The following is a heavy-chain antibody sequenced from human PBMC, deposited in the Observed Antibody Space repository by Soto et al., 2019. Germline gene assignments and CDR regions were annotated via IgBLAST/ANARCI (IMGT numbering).Heavy chain of an antibody. CDR3: AKLAGYCSSTSCEDAFDI. Sequence: GGSLRLSCAASGFTFSSYAMSWVRQAPGKGLEWVSAISGSGGSTYYADSVKGRFTISRDNSKNTLYLQMNSLRAEDTVVYYCAKLAGYCSSTSCEDAFDIWGQGTMVTVSS. CDR2: ISGSGGST. D-gene: IGHD2-2*01. V-gene: IGHV3-23*01. J-gene: IGHJ3*02. CDR1: GFTFSSYA.